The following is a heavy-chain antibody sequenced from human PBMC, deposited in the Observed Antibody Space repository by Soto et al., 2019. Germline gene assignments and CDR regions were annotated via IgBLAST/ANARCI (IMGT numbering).Heavy chain of an antibody. Sequence: GASVKVSCKASGYTFTGYYMHWVRQAPGQGLEWMGWINPNSGGTNYAQKFQGRATMTRDTSISTAYMELSRLRSDDTAVYYCARDSVPSFGVVPFDYWGQGTLVTVSS. V-gene: IGHV1-2*02. CDR3: ARDSVPSFGVVPFDY. J-gene: IGHJ4*02. CDR1: GYTFTGYY. CDR2: INPNSGGT. D-gene: IGHD3-3*01.